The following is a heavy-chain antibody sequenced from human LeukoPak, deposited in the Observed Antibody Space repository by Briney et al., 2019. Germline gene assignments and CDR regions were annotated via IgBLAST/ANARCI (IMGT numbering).Heavy chain of an antibody. CDR2: ISYDGSNK. Sequence: TGGSLRLSCAASGFTFSSYAMHWVRQAPGKGLEWVAVISYDGSNKYYADSVKGRFTISRDNAKNSLYLQMNSLRAEDTAVYYCARVGDCSSTSCYSPASHYGMDVWGQGTTVTVSS. CDR3: ARVGDCSSTSCYSPASHYGMDV. CDR1: GFTFSSYA. J-gene: IGHJ6*02. V-gene: IGHV3-30-3*01. D-gene: IGHD2-2*01.